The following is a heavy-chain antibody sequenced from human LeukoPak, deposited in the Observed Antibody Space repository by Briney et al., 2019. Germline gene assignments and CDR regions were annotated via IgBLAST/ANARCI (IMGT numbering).Heavy chain of an antibody. CDR3: ARDRGCGDCYPPANDAFDI. J-gene: IGHJ3*02. Sequence: GGSLRLSCAASGVAVSSKYMSWFRQAPGKGLEWVSVIYSGGSTYYADSVKGRFTISRDNSKNTLYLQMNSLRAEDTAVYYCARDRGCGDCYPPANDAFDIWGQGRMVTVSS. V-gene: IGHV3-66*01. CDR2: IYSGGST. CDR1: GVAVSSKY. D-gene: IGHD2-21*02.